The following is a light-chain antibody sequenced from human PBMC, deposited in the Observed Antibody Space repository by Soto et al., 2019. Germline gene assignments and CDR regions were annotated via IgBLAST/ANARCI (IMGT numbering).Light chain of an antibody. V-gene: IGKV3-20*01. Sequence: EVVLTQSPSTLSLSPGDRATLSCRASQSVDDSHLAWYQLRPGQAPRLLIYGASTRATGIPARFSGSGSGTDFTLTISRLEPEDFAVYYCQQYGSSITFGQGTRLEIK. CDR1: QSVDDSH. CDR2: GAS. CDR3: QQYGSSIT. J-gene: IGKJ5*01.